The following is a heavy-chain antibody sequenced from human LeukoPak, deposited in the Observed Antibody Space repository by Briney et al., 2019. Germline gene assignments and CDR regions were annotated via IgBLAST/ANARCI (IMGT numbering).Heavy chain of an antibody. Sequence: SNDGSNKYYADSVKGRFTISRDNSKNTLYLQMNSPRAEDTAVYYCARSVLTQYSSTLPGSYWGQGTLVTVSS. V-gene: IGHV3-30-3*01. CDR3: ARSVLTQYSSTLPGSY. CDR2: SNDGSNK. D-gene: IGHD6-13*01. J-gene: IGHJ4*02.